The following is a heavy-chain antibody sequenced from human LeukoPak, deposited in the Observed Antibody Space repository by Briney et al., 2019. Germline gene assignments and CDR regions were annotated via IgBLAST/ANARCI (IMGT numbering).Heavy chain of an antibody. J-gene: IGHJ5*02. CDR3: ARVVTGVVVAATSWFDP. V-gene: IGHV3-48*03. Sequence: GGSLRLSCAASGFTFSSYEMNWVRQAPGKGLEWVSYISSNGSPIFYADSVKGRFTISRDNARNSLYLQMNSLRAEDTAVYYCARVVTGVVVAATSWFDPWGQGTLVTVSS. CDR1: GFTFSSYE. D-gene: IGHD2-15*01. CDR2: ISSNGSPI.